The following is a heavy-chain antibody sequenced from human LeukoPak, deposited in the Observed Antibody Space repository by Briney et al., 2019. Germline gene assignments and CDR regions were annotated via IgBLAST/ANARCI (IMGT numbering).Heavy chain of an antibody. D-gene: IGHD6-19*01. CDR1: GYSFTSYW. CDR3: ARRAYSSGWYIDY. Sequence: GESLKISCRVSGYSFTSYWIGWVRQMPGKGLEWMGIIYPGDSDTRYSPSFQGQVTISADKSISTAYLQWSSLKASDTAMYYCARRAYSSGWYIDYWGQGTLVTVSS. V-gene: IGHV5-51*01. CDR2: IYPGDSDT. J-gene: IGHJ4*02.